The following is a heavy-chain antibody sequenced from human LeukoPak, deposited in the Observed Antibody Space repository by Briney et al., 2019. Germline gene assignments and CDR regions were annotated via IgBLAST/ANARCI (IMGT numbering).Heavy chain of an antibody. Sequence: ASVKVSCKASGYTFTSYGISWVRQAPGQGLEWMGWISAYDGNTNYAQKFQGRVTMTTDISTSTAYMELRSLRSDDTAVHYCARNAVAGNSKYYFDYWGQGTLVTVSS. D-gene: IGHD6-19*01. V-gene: IGHV1-18*01. J-gene: IGHJ4*02. CDR1: GYTFTSYG. CDR2: ISAYDGNT. CDR3: ARNAVAGNSKYYFDY.